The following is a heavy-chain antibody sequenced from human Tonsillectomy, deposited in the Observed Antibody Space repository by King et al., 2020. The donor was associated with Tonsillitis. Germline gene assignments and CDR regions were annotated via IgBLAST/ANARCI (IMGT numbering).Heavy chain of an antibody. CDR1: GGSISSGDYY. CDR2: IYYSGST. D-gene: IGHD4-17*01. V-gene: IGHV4-31*03. Sequence: HVQLQESGPGLVKPSQTLSLTCTVSGGSISSGDYYWSWIRQHPGKGQECIGYIYYSGSTYYNTSLKGRFTISVDTSKNQFSLKLSSVTAADTAVYYCARSSTVFYYYGMDVWGQGTTVTVSS. CDR3: ARSSTVFYYYGMDV. J-gene: IGHJ6*02.